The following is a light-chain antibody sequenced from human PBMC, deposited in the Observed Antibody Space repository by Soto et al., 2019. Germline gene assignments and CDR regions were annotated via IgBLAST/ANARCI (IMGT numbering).Light chain of an antibody. CDR2: GAS. Sequence: EIVLTQSPGTLSLSPGERATLSCRASQSVSSSYLAWYQQKPGQAPRLLIYGASSRATGIPDRFSRSGSGTDFTLTISRLEPEDFVVYYCQQYGSSPPLTFGGGTKVEIK. CDR3: QQYGSSPPLT. J-gene: IGKJ4*01. CDR1: QSVSSSY. V-gene: IGKV3-20*01.